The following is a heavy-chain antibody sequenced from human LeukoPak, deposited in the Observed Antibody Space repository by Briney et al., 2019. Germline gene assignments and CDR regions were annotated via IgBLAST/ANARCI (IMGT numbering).Heavy chain of an antibody. CDR1: GFSFSNYD. CDR2: IWYDGSNK. D-gene: IGHD4-17*01. CDR3: ARGDPTVTTKQNFDY. V-gene: IGHV3-33*01. J-gene: IGHJ4*02. Sequence: TGGSLRLSCAASGFSFSNYDMHWVPQAPGKGLEGVAVIWYDGSNKYYADSVKGRFTISRDNSKNTLYLQMNSLRVEDTAVYYCARGDPTVTTKQNFDYWGQGTLVTVSS.